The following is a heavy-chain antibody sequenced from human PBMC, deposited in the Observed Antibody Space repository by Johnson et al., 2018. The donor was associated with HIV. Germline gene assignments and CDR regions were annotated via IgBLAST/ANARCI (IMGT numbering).Heavy chain of an antibody. J-gene: IGHJ3*02. Sequence: VQLVESGGGVVQPGGSLRLSCAASGFTFNSYAMSWVRQGPGKGLEWVANIKEDVSEKYYVESVRGGFTISRDNAKNSLYLQMNSLRAEDTAVYYCAREGEPDGFDIWGQGTMVTVSS. D-gene: IGHD3-16*01. V-gene: IGHV3-7*01. CDR3: AREGEPDGFDI. CDR1: GFTFNSYA. CDR2: IKEDVSEK.